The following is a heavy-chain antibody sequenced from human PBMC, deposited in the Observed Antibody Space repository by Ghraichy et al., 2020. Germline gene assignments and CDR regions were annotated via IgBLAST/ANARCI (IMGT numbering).Heavy chain of an antibody. CDR3: AKDPPGGLWFGGPASGYFDY. Sequence: GGSLRLSCAASGFTFSSYAMSWVRQAPGKGLEWVSAISGSGGSTYYADSVKGRFTISRDNSKNTLYLQMNSLRAEDTAVYYCAKDPPGGLWFGGPASGYFDYWAREPWSPSPQ. J-gene: IGHJ4*02. D-gene: IGHD3-10*01. CDR2: ISGSGGST. CDR1: GFTFSSYA. V-gene: IGHV3-23*01.